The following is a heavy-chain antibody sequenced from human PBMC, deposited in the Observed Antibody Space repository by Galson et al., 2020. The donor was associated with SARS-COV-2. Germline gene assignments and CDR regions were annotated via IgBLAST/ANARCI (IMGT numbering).Heavy chain of an antibody. CDR2: VSAYNGNT. Sequence: ASVKVSCKTSGYTFSSYGLTWVRRAPGEGLEWMGWVSAYNGNTNYAKKFQGRVTLTRDTFTNTAYMELRSLTSDDTAVYYCAREIGGAGGRRLRPYYFDFWGQGTLVTVSS. CDR3: AREIGGAGGRRLRPYYFDF. D-gene: IGHD1-26*01. J-gene: IGHJ4*02. CDR1: GYTFSSYG. V-gene: IGHV1-18*01.